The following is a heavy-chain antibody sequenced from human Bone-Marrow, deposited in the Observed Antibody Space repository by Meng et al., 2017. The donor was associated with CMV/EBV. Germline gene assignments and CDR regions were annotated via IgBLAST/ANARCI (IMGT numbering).Heavy chain of an antibody. D-gene: IGHD3-10*01. CDR2: INHSGST. J-gene: IGHJ3*02. CDR1: GGSFSGYY. Sequence: SETLSLTCAVYGGSFSGYYWSWIRQPPGKGLEWIGEINHSGSTNYNPSLKSRVTISVDTSKNQFSLKLSSVNAADTAVYYCARSPPRGMVREPRDAFDIWGQGTMVTVSS. V-gene: IGHV4-34*01. CDR3: ARSPPRGMVREPRDAFDI.